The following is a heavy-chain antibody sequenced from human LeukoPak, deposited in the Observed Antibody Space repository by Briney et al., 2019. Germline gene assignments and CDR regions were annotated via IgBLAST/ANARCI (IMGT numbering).Heavy chain of an antibody. CDR2: IKQDGSEK. D-gene: IGHD3-3*01. J-gene: IGHJ5*02. CDR1: GFTFSSYA. Sequence: GGSLRLSCAASGFTFSSYAMSWVRQAPGKGLEWVANIKQDGSEKYYEDSVKGRFTISRDNAKNSLYLQMNSLRAEDTAVYYCAREGHFLEWSLFDPWGQGTLVTVSS. CDR3: AREGHFLEWSLFDP. V-gene: IGHV3-7*01.